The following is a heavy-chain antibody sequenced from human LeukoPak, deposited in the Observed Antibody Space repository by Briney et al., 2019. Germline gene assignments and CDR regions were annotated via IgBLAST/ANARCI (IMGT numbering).Heavy chain of an antibody. Sequence: GGSLRLSCVASGFTFSTYAMSWVRQAPGKGLEWVSAISGSDGRTYYADSVKGRFTISRDNSKNTLYLQMNSLRAEDTAVYYCARTYYSGSGTYQRWFDPWGQGTLVTVSS. CDR3: ARTYYSGSGTYQRWFDP. J-gene: IGHJ5*02. CDR2: ISGSDGRT. D-gene: IGHD3-10*01. V-gene: IGHV3-23*01. CDR1: GFTFSTYA.